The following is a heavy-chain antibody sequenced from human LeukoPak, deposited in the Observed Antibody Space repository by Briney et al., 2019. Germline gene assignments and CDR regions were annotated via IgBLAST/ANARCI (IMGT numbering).Heavy chain of an antibody. D-gene: IGHD6-19*01. CDR3: AEGYSSGRDAFDI. V-gene: IGHV3-64D*06. Sequence: QSGGSLRLSCSASGFTFSSYAMHWVRQAPGKGLEYVSAISSNGGSTYYADSVKGRFTISRDNSKNTLYLQMSSLRAEDTAVYNCAEGYSSGRDAFDIWGQGTMVTVSS. J-gene: IGHJ3*02. CDR1: GFTFSSYA. CDR2: ISSNGGST.